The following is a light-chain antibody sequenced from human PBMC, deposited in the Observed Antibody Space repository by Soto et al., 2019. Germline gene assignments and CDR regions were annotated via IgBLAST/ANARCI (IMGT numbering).Light chain of an antibody. Sequence: QAVVTQEPSVTVSPGGTVTLTCGSSTGAVTSGHYPYWFQQKSGQAPTTLIYNTIMKHSWTPARFSGSFLGGKAALTLSGARPEDEADYYCLLEYNGARVFGGGTKLTVL. V-gene: IGLV7-46*01. CDR1: TGAVTSGHY. CDR2: NTI. CDR3: LLEYNGARV. J-gene: IGLJ2*01.